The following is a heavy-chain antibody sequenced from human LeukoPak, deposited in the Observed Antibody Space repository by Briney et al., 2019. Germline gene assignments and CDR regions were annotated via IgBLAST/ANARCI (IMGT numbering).Heavy chain of an antibody. CDR2: INHSGST. CDR3: ASRKQWLYYFDY. D-gene: IGHD6-19*01. CDR1: GGSFSGYY. J-gene: IGHJ4*02. V-gene: IGHV4-34*01. Sequence: SETLSLTCAVYGGSFSGYYWSWIRQPPGKGLEWIGEINHSGSTNYNPSLKSRVTISVDTSKNQFSLKLSSVTAADTAVYYCASRKQWLYYFDYWGQGTLVTVSS.